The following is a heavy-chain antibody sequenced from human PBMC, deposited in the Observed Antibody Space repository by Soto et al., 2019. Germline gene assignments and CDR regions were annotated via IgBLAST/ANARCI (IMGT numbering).Heavy chain of an antibody. D-gene: IGHD5-12*01. J-gene: IGHJ6*03. Sequence: SETLSLTCTVSGGSISSSSYYWGWIRQPPGKGLEWIGSIYYSGSTYYNPSLKSRVTISVDTSKNQFSLKLSSVTAADTAVYYCASKKVATNYDYYYMDVWGKGTTVTVSS. CDR3: ASKKVATNYDYYYMDV. CDR2: IYYSGST. CDR1: GGSISSSSYY. V-gene: IGHV4-39*07.